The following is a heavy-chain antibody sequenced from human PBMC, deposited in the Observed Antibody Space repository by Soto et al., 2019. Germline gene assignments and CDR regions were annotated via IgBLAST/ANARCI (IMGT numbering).Heavy chain of an antibody. CDR1: GYTFTRYT. V-gene: IGHV1-3*01. J-gene: IGHJ5*02. D-gene: IGHD2-15*01. CDR2: INPDNGNT. Sequence: QVQLVQSGAEVKKPGASVKISCKASGYTFTRYTMNWVRQAPGHRLEWMGWINPDNGNTKSSQKFQDRVIITSDTSASTAYMDLSSLRSADTAVYYCARGIATGELDPWGQGTLVTVSS. CDR3: ARGIATGELDP.